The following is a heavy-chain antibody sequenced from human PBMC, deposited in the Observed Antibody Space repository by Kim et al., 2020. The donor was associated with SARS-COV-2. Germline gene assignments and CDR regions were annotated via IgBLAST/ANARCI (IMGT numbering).Heavy chain of an antibody. V-gene: IGHV3-30*04. CDR2: ISYDGSNK. Sequence: GGSLRLSCAASGFTFSSYAMHWVRQAPGKGLEWVAVISYDGSNKYYADSVKGRFTISRDNSKNTLYLQMNSLRAEDTAVYYCARGRSGSLAISPPFDPWGEGTLFTVSS. J-gene: IGHJ5*02. D-gene: IGHD3-10*01. CDR1: GFTFSSYA. CDR3: ARGRSGSLAISPPFDP.